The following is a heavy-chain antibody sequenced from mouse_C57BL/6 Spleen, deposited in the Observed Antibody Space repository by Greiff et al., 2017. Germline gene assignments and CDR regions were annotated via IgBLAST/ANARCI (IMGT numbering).Heavy chain of an antibody. CDR1: GYAFSSYW. J-gene: IGHJ4*01. CDR2: IYPGDGDT. D-gene: IGHD2-3*01. V-gene: IGHV1-80*01. Sequence: QVQLQQSGAELVKPGASVKISCKASGYAFSSYWMNWVKQRPGKGLEWIGQIYPGDGDTNYNGKFKGKATLTADKSSSTAYMQLSSLTSEDSAVYFCARAYDGYWMDYWGQGTSVTVSS. CDR3: ARAYDGYWMDY.